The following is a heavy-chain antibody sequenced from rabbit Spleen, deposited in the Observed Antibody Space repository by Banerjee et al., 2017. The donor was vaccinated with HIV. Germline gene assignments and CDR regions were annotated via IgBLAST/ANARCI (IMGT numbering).Heavy chain of an antibody. D-gene: IGHD8-1*01. J-gene: IGHJ4*01. Sequence: QLKESGGGLVQPGGSLKLSCKASGFTLSSYYINWVRQAPGKGLEWIGYIDPVFGITYYASWVNGRFSISRENAQNTVFLQMTSLTAADTATYFCARDGAGGSYFALWGQGTLVTVS. CDR1: GFTLSSYY. CDR2: IDPVFGIT. CDR3: ARDGAGGSYFAL. V-gene: IGHV1S7*01.